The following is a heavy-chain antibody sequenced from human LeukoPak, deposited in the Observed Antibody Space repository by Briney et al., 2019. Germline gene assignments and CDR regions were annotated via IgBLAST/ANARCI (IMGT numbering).Heavy chain of an antibody. J-gene: IGHJ5*02. CDR1: GYTFTSYG. D-gene: IGHD2-2*01. CDR3: ARDPTGCSSTSCYDGNWFDP. CDR2: ISAYNGDT. V-gene: IGHV1-18*01. Sequence: GASVKVSCKASGYTFTSYGISWVRQAPGQGLEWMGWISAYNGDTNYAQKVQGRVTMTTDTSTSTAYMELRSLRSDDTAVYYCARDPTGCSSTSCYDGNWFDPWGQGTLVTVSS.